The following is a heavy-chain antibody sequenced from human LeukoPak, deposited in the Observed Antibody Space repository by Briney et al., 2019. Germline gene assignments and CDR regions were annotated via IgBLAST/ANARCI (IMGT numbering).Heavy chain of an antibody. J-gene: IGHJ4*02. Sequence: GGSLRLSCAASGFTSSDYYMTWIRQPPGKGPEWISYISSSGGTTTYVDSVKGRFTISRDNAKNSLYLQMNSLRDEDTAVYYCARDPGGYFDYWGQGTLVTVSS. D-gene: IGHD3-10*01. CDR2: ISSSGGTT. CDR1: GFTSSDYY. V-gene: IGHV3-11*04. CDR3: ARDPGGYFDY.